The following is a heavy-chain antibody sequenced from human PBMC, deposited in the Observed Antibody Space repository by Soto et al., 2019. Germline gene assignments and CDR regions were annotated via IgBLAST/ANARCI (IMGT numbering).Heavy chain of an antibody. D-gene: IGHD3-9*01. J-gene: IGHJ5*02. CDR2: INPNSGGT. CDR3: ARLTYYDILTGYRAENWFDP. V-gene: IGHV1-2*02. CDR1: GYTFTGYY. Sequence: QVQLVQSGAEVKKPGASVKVSCKASGYTFTGYYMHWVRQAPGQGLEWMGWINPNSGGTNYAQKFKGRVTITRDTSISTAYMELSRLRSDDTAVYYCARLTYYDILTGYRAENWFDPWGQGTLVTVSS.